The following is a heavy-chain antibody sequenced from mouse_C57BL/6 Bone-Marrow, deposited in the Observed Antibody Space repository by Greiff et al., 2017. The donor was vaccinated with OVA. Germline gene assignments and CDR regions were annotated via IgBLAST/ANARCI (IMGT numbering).Heavy chain of an antibody. CDR1: GYTFTSYW. V-gene: IGHV1-5*01. D-gene: IGHD1-1*01. Sequence: EVQLQQSGTVLARPGASVKMSCKTSGYTFTSYWMHWVKQRPGQGLEWIGAIYPGNSDTSYNQKFKGKAKLTAVTSASTAYMELSSLTNDDSAVYYCTNSHYYGSSYKGYFDYWGQGTTLTVSS. CDR3: TNSHYYGSSYKGYFDY. CDR2: IYPGNSDT. J-gene: IGHJ2*01.